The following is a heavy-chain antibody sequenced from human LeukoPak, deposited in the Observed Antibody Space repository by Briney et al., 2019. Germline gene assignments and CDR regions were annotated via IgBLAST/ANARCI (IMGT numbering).Heavy chain of an antibody. CDR2: IDSNGGST. J-gene: IGHJ4*02. V-gene: IGHV3-64*01. CDR3: ARVGLSYDYGDY. D-gene: IGHD2-2*01. Sequence: PGGSLRLSCAASGFTFSNYAMHWVRQAPRKGLEYVSGIDSNGGSTYYANSVKGRFTISRDNSKNTLYLQMGGLRAEDMAVYYCARVGLSYDYGDYWGQGTLVTVSS. CDR1: GFTFSNYA.